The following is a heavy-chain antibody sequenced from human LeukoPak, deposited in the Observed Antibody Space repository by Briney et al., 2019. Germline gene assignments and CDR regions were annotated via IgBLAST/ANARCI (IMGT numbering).Heavy chain of an antibody. D-gene: IGHD3-22*01. CDR2: IYTSGST. J-gene: IGHJ6*02. CDR1: GGSISSGSYY. Sequence: SQTLSLTCTVSGGSISSGSYYWTWIRQPAGKGLEWIGRIYTSGSTNYNPSLKSRVTISVDTSKNQFSLRLSSVTAADTAVYYCARGYYYDSSGYWDYYYGMDVWGQGTTVTVSS. V-gene: IGHV4-61*02. CDR3: ARGYYYDSSGYWDYYYGMDV.